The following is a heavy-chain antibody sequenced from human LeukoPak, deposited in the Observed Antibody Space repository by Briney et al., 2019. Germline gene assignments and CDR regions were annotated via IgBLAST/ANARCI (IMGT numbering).Heavy chain of an antibody. D-gene: IGHD4-17*01. CDR3: ARGYGDYAYFDY. CDR1: GGSISSGGYF. CDR2: IYYSGST. J-gene: IGHJ4*02. V-gene: IGHV4-31*03. Sequence: SETLSLTCTVSGGSISSGGYFWSWIRQHPGTGLEWIGYIYYSGSTYYNPSLNSRVSISLDTSKNQFSLKPNSVTAADTAVYYCARGYGDYAYFDYWGQGTLVTVSS.